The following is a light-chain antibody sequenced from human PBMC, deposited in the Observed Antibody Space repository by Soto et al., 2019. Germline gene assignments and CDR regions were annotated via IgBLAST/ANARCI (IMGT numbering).Light chain of an antibody. CDR2: AAS. Sequence: DIQMTQSPSSLSASVRDRVTITCRASQSISGYLNWYQHKPGKAPKLLIYAASSLQSGVPSRFSGSGSGTDFTLTISSLQPEDFATYYCQQTSRTPTFGKGNKVEIK. CDR3: QQTSRTPT. J-gene: IGKJ1*01. CDR1: QSISGY. V-gene: IGKV1-39*01.